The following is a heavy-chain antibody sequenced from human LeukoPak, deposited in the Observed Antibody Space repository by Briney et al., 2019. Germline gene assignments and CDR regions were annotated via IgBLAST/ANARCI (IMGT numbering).Heavy chain of an antibody. J-gene: IGHJ3*01. Sequence: GALRLSCAASGFTVRSNYMSWVRQAPGKGLEWVSVIYSAGNTYYADSVKDRFTISKDNFKNTLYLQMNSLRADDTAVYYCARGVRSSDPGDDWGQGTMVTVSS. CDR3: ARGVRSSDPGDD. D-gene: IGHD3-10*01. CDR2: IYSAGNT. CDR1: GFTVRSNY. V-gene: IGHV3-66*01.